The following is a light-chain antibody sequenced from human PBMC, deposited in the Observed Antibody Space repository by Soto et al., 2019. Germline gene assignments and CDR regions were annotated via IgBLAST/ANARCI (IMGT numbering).Light chain of an antibody. CDR1: SSYVGGYNF. CDR3: SSYTSSSTYV. CDR2: DVS. Sequence: QSAPAQPASVSGSPGQSIPIFCTGTSSYVGGYNFVSWYQQHPGKAPKLMIYDVSDRPSGVSNRFSGSKSGNAASLTISGLQAEDEADYYCSSYTSSSTYVFGTGTKVTVL. V-gene: IGLV2-14*01. J-gene: IGLJ1*01.